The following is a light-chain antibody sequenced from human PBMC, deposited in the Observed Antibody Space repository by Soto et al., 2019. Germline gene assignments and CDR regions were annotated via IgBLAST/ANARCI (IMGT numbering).Light chain of an antibody. CDR2: AAS. V-gene: IGKV1-39*01. Sequence: DIQMTQSPVSLSASVGDRVTITCRASQTISRNLNLYQQKPGTAPKLLIFAASSLQSGVPFRFSGSGSGTDFTLTISSLQPEDFATYYCQQSYDTPLTFGGGPKVEIQ. CDR3: QQSYDTPLT. CDR1: QTISRN. J-gene: IGKJ4*01.